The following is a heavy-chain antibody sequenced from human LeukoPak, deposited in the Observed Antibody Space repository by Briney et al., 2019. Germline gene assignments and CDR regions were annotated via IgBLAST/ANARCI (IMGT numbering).Heavy chain of an antibody. Sequence: QPGGSLRLSCAASGFTFSNYWMHWVRQAPGKGLVWVSRIISDGSSTNYADSVKGRFTISRDNAKNTLYLQMNSLRAEDTALYYCARGPGGIFVSWGQGALVTVSS. J-gene: IGHJ5*01. D-gene: IGHD2-15*01. CDR1: GFTFSNYW. CDR3: ARGPGGIFVS. V-gene: IGHV3-74*01. CDR2: IISDGSST.